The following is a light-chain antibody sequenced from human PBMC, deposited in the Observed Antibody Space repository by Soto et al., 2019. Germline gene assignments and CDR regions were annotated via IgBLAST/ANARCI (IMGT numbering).Light chain of an antibody. V-gene: IGKV3-20*01. CDR3: QQYGSSPPYT. Sequence: EIVLTQSPGTLYLSPGERATLSCRASQSVSSSYLAWYQQKPCQAPRLLIYGASSRATGIPDRFSGSGSGTDFTLTISRLEPEDFAVYYCQQYGSSPPYTFGQGTKLEIK. CDR2: GAS. CDR1: QSVSSSY. J-gene: IGKJ2*01.